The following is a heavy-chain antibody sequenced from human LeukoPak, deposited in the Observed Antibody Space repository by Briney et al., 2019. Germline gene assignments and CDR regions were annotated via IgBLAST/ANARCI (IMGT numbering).Heavy chain of an antibody. J-gene: IGHJ4*02. V-gene: IGHV4-4*02. D-gene: IGHD6-13*01. CDR3: ARYSSSWYPFDY. CDR1: GGSISSSNW. CDR2: IYHSGST. Sequence: SETLSLTCAVSGGSISSSNWWSWVRQPPGKGLEWIGEIYHSGSTNYNPSLKSRVTISVDTSKNQFSLKLSSVTAADTAVYYCARYSSSWYPFDYWGQGTLVTVSS.